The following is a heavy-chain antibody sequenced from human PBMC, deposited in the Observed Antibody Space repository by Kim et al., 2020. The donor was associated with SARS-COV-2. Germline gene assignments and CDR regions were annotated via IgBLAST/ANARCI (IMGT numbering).Heavy chain of an antibody. CDR2: IYSGGST. D-gene: IGHD6-19*01. CDR3: ARDTGIAVAGTGD. CDR1: GFTVSSNY. V-gene: IGHV3-53*01. J-gene: IGHJ4*02. Sequence: GGSLRLSCAASGFTVSSNYMSWVRQAPGKGLEWVSVIYSGGSTYYADSVKGRFTISRDNSKNTLYLQMNSLRAEDTAVYYCARDTGIAVAGTGDWGQGTLVTGSS.